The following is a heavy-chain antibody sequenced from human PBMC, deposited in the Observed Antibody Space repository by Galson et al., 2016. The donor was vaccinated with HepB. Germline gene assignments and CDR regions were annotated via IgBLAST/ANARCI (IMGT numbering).Heavy chain of an antibody. D-gene: IGHD3-9*01. J-gene: IGHJ4*02. CDR3: AREPVRLDDLLTGPPKNPDY. Sequence: SLRLSCAASGFTFSYYSMHWVRQAPGRGLEWVSSNSGSGGFSASGGSTHYADSVKGQFTISRDNAKNSLYLQMNSLRAEDTAVYYCAREPVRLDDLLTGPPKNPDYWGQGTLVTVSS. CDR1: GFTFSYYS. CDR2: NSGSGGFSASGGST. V-gene: IGHV3-48*03.